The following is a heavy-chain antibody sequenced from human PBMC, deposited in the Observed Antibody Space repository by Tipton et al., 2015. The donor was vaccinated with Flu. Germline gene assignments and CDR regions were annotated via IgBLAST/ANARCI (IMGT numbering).Heavy chain of an antibody. Sequence: SLRLSCAASGFVFSNYAMTWVRQAPAKGPEWVSSLSGSGDYTYYADSVKGRFTISRDNSEKTVSLQMNSLRVEDTAVYYCAKDRDIIAVAASSNSWGQGTLVTVSS. D-gene: IGHD6-19*01. CDR2: LSGSGDYT. J-gene: IGHJ4*02. CDR3: AKDRDIIAVAASSNS. V-gene: IGHV3-23*01. CDR1: GFVFSNYA.